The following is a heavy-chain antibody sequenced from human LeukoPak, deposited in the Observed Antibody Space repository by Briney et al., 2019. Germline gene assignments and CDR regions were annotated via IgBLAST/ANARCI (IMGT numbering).Heavy chain of an antibody. CDR1: GESFSGYY. CDR2: INHSGST. V-gene: IGHV4-34*01. CDR3: ARPHRF. J-gene: IGHJ4*02. Sequence: SETLSLTCAVYGESFSGYYWSWIRQPPGKGLEWIGEINHSGSTNYNPSLKSRVTISVDTSKNQFSLKLSSVTAADTAVYYCARPHRFWGQGTLVTVSS.